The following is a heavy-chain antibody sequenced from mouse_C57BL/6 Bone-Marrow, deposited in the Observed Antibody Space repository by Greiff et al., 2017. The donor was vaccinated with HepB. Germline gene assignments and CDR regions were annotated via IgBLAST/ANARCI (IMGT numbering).Heavy chain of an antibody. V-gene: IGHV1-62-2*01. J-gene: IGHJ3*01. CDR2: FYPGSGSI. Sequence: VNVVESGAELVKPGASVKLSCKASGYTFTEYTIHWVKQRSGQGLEWIGWFYPGSGSIKYNEKFKDKATLTADKSSSTVYMELSRLTSEDSAVYFCARHELCLDWFAYWGQGTLVTVSA. CDR1: GYTFTEYT. D-gene: IGHD6-5*01. CDR3: ARHELCLDWFAY.